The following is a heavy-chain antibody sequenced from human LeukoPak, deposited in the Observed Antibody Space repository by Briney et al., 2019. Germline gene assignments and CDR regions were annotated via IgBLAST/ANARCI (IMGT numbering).Heavy chain of an antibody. D-gene: IGHD1-26*01. J-gene: IGHJ5*02. Sequence: VASVKVSCKASGGTFTSYYMHWVRQAPGQGLEWMGIINPSGGSTSYAQKFQGRVTMTTDTSTSTAYMELRSLRSDDTAVYYCARVRTGIVGATYSDWFDPWGQGTLVTVSS. CDR3: ARVRTGIVGATYSDWFDP. CDR1: GGTFTSYY. CDR2: INPSGGST. V-gene: IGHV1-46*01.